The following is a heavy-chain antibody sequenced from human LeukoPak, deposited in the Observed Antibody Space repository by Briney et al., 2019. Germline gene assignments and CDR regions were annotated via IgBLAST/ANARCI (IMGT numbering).Heavy chain of an antibody. J-gene: IGHJ4*02. D-gene: IGHD3-22*01. V-gene: IGHV3-74*03. CDR1: GFIFRDYS. Sequence: GGSLRLSCAASGFIFRDYSMHWVRQAPGEGLVWVSRIKTDGRTTTYADSVKGRFTISRDNAKNTLYLQMNSLRAEDAALYYCAKAPPIITLIGFGYYFDSWGLGTLVTVSS. CDR2: IKTDGRTT. CDR3: AKAPPIITLIGFGYYFDS.